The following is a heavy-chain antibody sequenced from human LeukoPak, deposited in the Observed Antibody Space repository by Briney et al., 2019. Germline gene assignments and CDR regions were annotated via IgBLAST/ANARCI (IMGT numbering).Heavy chain of an antibody. D-gene: IGHD1-26*01. CDR2: INPDSGGT. V-gene: IGHV1-2*02. J-gene: IGHJ4*02. Sequence: ASVKVSCKASGYTFTGYYMHWVRQAPGQGLEWMGWINPDSGGTNYAQKFQGRVTMTRDTSISTAYMELSRLRSDDTAVYYCARDRWELLHYFDYWGQGTLVTVSS. CDR3: ARDRWELLHYFDY. CDR1: GYTFTGYY.